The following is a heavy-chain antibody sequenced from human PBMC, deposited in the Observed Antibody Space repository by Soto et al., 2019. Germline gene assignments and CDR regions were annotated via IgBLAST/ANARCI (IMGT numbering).Heavy chain of an antibody. D-gene: IGHD1-26*01. CDR1: GYSISSGYY. Sequence: SETLSLTCAVSGYSISSGYYWGWIRQPPGKGLEWIGHIFHTGSTYYNPSLKSRVTISVDTSKNQFSLKLSSVTATDTAVYYCARRRIVVTTNFDYWGQGTLVTVSS. V-gene: IGHV4-38-2*01. CDR2: IFHTGST. CDR3: ARRRIVVTTNFDY. J-gene: IGHJ4*02.